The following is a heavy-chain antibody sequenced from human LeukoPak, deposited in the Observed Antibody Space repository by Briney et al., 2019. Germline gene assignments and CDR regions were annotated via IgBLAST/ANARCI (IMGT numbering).Heavy chain of an antibody. CDR2: ISWYSGNI. CDR1: GFTFDDHP. J-gene: IGHJ6*02. V-gene: IGHV3-9*01. CDR3: ARDVWRRAFYYAMDV. Sequence: GGSLRLSCVASGFTFDDHPMHWVRQAPGKGLEWVSSISWYSGNIGYADSVKGRFSISRDNAKNTLYLEMNSLRTDDTALYFCARDVWRRAFYYAMDVWGLGTTVAISS. D-gene: IGHD2-21*01.